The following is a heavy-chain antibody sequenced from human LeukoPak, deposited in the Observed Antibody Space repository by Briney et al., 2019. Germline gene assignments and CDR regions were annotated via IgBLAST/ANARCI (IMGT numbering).Heavy chain of an antibody. CDR3: ARATTGTTNWFDP. CDR2: IYYSGST. J-gene: IGHJ5*02. Sequence: SETLSLTCTVSGGSISSYYWSWIWQPPGKGLEWIGYIYYSGSTNYNPSLKSRVTISVDTSKNQYSLKLSSVTAADTAVYYCARATTGTTNWFDPWGQGTLVTVSS. V-gene: IGHV4-59*01. D-gene: IGHD1-1*01. CDR1: GGSISSYY.